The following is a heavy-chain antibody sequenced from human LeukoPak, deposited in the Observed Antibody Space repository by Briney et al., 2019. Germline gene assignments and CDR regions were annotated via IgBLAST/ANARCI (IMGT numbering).Heavy chain of an antibody. D-gene: IGHD3-10*01. Sequence: ASVKVSCKASGGTFSSYAISWVRQAPGQGLEWMGGIIPIFGTANYAQKFQGRVTITTDESTGTAYMELSSLRSEDTAVYYCARGLLWFGERTRGFDYWGQGTLVTVSS. V-gene: IGHV1-69*05. J-gene: IGHJ4*02. CDR1: GGTFSSYA. CDR2: IIPIFGTA. CDR3: ARGLLWFGERTRGFDY.